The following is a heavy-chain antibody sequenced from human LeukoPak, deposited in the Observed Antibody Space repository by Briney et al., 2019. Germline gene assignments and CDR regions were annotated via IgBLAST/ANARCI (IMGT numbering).Heavy chain of an antibody. CDR1: GYSFTGYY. CDR2: MNPKSGDT. Sequence: ASVKVSCKTSGYSFTGYYMHWARQAPGQGLEWMGRMNPKSGDTNYAQKFQGRVTMTRDTSTSTVYMELSSLRSEDTAVYYCARGSIVGAKTLGFGAFDIWGQGTMVTVSS. V-gene: IGHV1-2*06. J-gene: IGHJ3*02. D-gene: IGHD1-26*01. CDR3: ARGSIVGAKTLGFGAFDI.